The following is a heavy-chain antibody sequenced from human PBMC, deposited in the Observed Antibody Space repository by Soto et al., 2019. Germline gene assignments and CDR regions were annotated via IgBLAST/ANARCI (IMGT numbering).Heavy chain of an antibody. CDR2: ISGSGGST. Sequence: GGSLRLSCAASGFTFSSYAMSWVRQAPGKGLEWVSAISGSGGSTYYADSVKGRFTISRDKSKNTLYLQMNSLRAEDTAVYYCAKGSPSGSYYPNDYWGQGTLVTVSS. J-gene: IGHJ4*02. D-gene: IGHD1-26*01. CDR3: AKGSPSGSYYPNDY. CDR1: GFTFSSYA. V-gene: IGHV3-23*01.